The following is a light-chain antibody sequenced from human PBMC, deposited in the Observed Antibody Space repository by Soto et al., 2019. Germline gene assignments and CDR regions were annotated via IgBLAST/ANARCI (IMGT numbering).Light chain of an antibody. J-gene: IGKJ1*01. CDR2: KAS. Sequence: DIQMTQSPSTLSASVGDRVTITCRASQSISTWLAWYQQKPGKGPTLLIYKASRLESGVPSRFSGSGSGTEFALTISSQQPADFATYYCQQYNTYSWTFGQGTKVEV. V-gene: IGKV1-5*03. CDR3: QQYNTYSWT. CDR1: QSISTW.